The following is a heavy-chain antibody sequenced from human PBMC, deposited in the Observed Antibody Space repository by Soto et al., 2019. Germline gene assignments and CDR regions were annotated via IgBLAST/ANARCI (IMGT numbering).Heavy chain of an antibody. J-gene: IGHJ6*02. Sequence: QVQLQESGPGLVKPSETLSLTCSVSGGSITSHYCSWFRQPPGKGLEWIGYIHHSGSTSYNPSLKSRVTMSVDTSKNQFSLKVSSVTAADTALYYCARQRFGQLHGLVDVWGPGTTVTVSS. CDR3: ARQRFGQLHGLVDV. V-gene: IGHV4-59*08. CDR2: IHHSGST. D-gene: IGHD3-10*01. CDR1: GGSITSHY.